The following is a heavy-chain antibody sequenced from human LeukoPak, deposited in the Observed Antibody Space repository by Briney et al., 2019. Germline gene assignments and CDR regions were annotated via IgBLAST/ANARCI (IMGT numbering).Heavy chain of an antibody. CDR2: INSNSGSS. D-gene: IGHD5-12*01. Sequence: GASVKVSCKASGYTFTAYYMHWVRQAPGHGLEWMGWINSNSGSSNYAQKFQGRVTMTRDTSISTVYMDLSRLRSDDTAVYYCARDRDILGSTFFDKWGQGTLVTVSS. J-gene: IGHJ4*02. CDR1: GYTFTAYY. CDR3: ARDRDILGSTFFDK. V-gene: IGHV1-2*02.